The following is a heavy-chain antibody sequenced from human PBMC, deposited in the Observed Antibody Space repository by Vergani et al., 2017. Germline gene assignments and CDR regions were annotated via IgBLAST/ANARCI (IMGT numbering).Heavy chain of an antibody. D-gene: IGHD4-23*01. V-gene: IGHV3-53*04. J-gene: IGHJ4*02. CDR2: IYSGGST. Sequence: EVQLVESGGGLVQPGGSLRLSCAASGFTVSSNYMSWVRQAPGKGLEWVLVIYSGGSTYYADSVKGRFTISRHNSKNTLYLQMNSLRAEDTAVYCCARGVGPTVVNGWGSDYFDYWGQGTLVTVSS. CDR1: GFTVSSNY. CDR3: ARGVGPTVVNGWGSDYFDY.